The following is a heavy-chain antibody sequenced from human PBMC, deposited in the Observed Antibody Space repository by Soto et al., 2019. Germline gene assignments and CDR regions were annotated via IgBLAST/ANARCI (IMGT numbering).Heavy chain of an antibody. D-gene: IGHD2-21*02. V-gene: IGHV4-39*01. CDR2: IYYSGST. J-gene: IGHJ5*02. Sequence: SETLSHTCTVSGGSISSGGYHWSWLRQHPGKGLEWIGSIYYSGSTNYNPSLKSRVTVSVDTSKNQFSLKLSSVTAADMAVYYCARHPSDFWFDPWGQGTLVTVSS. CDR1: GGSISSGGYH. CDR3: ARHPSDFWFDP.